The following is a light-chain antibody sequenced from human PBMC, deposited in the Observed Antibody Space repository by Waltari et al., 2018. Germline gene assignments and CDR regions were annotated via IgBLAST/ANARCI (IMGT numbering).Light chain of an antibody. CDR3: QTGGHGTWV. CDR1: SGHSSHV. V-gene: IGLV4-69*02. CDR2: VNSDGSH. Sequence: QLALTQSPSASASLGASVKLTCTLNSGHSSHVVAWPQQQPEKGPRYLMKVNSDGSHSKGDDIPDRFSGSGSGAERYLTISSLQSEDEADYYCQTGGHGTWVFGGGTKLTVL. J-gene: IGLJ3*02.